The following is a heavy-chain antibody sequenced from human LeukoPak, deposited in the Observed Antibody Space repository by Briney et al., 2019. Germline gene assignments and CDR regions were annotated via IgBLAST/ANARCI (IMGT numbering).Heavy chain of an antibody. CDR3: ARRQIYFDY. J-gene: IGHJ4*02. CDR2: IFSSGST. CDR1: GGSLSPYY. V-gene: IGHV4-4*09. Sequence: PSETLSLTCSVSGGSLSPYYWSWIRQPPGKGLEWIGYIFSSGSTNYNPSLKSRVTISVDTSRSQFSLKLSSVTAADTAVYYCARRQIYFDYWGQGTLVTVSS.